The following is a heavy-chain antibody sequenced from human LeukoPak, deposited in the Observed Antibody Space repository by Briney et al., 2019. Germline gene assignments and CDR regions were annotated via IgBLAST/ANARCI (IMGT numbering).Heavy chain of an antibody. CDR1: GGTFSSYA. CDR2: IIPIFGTA. Sequence: SVKVSCKASGGTFSSYAISWVRQAPGQGLEWMGGIIPIFGTANYAQKFQGRVTITTDESTSTAYMELCSLRSEDTAVYYCARGSSGYNWNYSLDYWGQGTLVTVSS. J-gene: IGHJ4*02. D-gene: IGHD1-7*01. CDR3: ARGSSGYNWNYSLDY. V-gene: IGHV1-69*05.